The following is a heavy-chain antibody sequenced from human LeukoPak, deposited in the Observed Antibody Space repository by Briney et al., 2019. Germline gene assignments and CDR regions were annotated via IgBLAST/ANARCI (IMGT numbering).Heavy chain of an antibody. CDR1: GGSISSGDYY. CDR2: IYYRGST. Sequence: SQTLSLTCTVSGGSISSGDYYWGWLRQPPGRGLEGMGYIYYRGSTYYNPSLQSRVTISVDTSNNQFSLKLNSLTAADTAVYFCATICDLLTGYPIDYWRQAALLTLSS. CDR3: ATICDLLTGYPIDY. J-gene: IGHJ4*02. D-gene: IGHD3-9*01. V-gene: IGHV4-30-4*01.